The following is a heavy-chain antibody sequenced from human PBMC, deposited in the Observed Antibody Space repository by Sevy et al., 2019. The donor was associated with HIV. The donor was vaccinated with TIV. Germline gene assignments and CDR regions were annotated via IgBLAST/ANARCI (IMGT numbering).Heavy chain of an antibody. CDR1: GFTFSSYA. CDR2: ISYDGSNK. D-gene: IGHD2-15*01. Sequence: GGSLRLSCAASGFTFSSYAMHWVRQAPGKGLEWVAVISYDGSNKYYADSVKGRFTISRDNSKNTRYLQMNSLRAEDTAVYYCAGDRIKGYCSGGSCYPHNWFDPWGQGTLVTVSS. CDR3: AGDRIKGYCSGGSCYPHNWFDP. V-gene: IGHV3-30*04. J-gene: IGHJ5*02.